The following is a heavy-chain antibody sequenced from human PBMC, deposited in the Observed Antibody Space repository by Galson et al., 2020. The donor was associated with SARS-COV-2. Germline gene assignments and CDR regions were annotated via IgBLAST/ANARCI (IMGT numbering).Heavy chain of an antibody. V-gene: IGHV4-34*01. D-gene: IGHD4-17*01. CDR1: GGSFSGYF. CDR3: ARLHYGEYAPEAFDI. CDR2: VNHSGST. Sequence: SETLSLTCAVYGGSFSGYFWSWIRQPPGKGLEWIGEVNHSGSTNYNPSLKSRVTISVDRSKNQFSLRLSSVTAADTAVYYCARLHYGEYAPEAFDIWGPGTRVTVAS. J-gene: IGHJ3*02.